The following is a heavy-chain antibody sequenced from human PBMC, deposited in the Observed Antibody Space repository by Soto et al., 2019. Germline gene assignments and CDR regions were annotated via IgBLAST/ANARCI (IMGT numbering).Heavy chain of an antibody. V-gene: IGHV3-53*01. J-gene: IGHJ4*02. CDR2: IYTGGGT. CDR3: ARGLRGAIREKSLDY. D-gene: IGHD3-10*01. Sequence: GGSLRLSCAASGFTVSNNFMAWVRQAPRKGLEWVSVIYTGGGTNYPDSVKGRFTMSRDDFKNMLYLQMNNLRAEDTAIYYCARGLRGAIREKSLDYWGQGTLVTVSS. CDR1: GFTVSNNF.